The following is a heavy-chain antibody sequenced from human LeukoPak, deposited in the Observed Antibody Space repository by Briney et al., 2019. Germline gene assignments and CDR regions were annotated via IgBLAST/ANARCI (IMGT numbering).Heavy chain of an antibody. Sequence: ASVKVSCEVSGYTLTELSMHWVRQAPGKGLEGMGGFDLEDGETIYAQKFEGRVTMTEDTSTDKPYMELSSLRSEDTAVYYCASGIVGDRVPKYYYYGMDVWGQGTTVTVSS. CDR1: GYTLTELS. V-gene: IGHV1-24*01. CDR2: FDLEDGET. D-gene: IGHD1-26*01. J-gene: IGHJ6*02. CDR3: ASGIVGDRVPKYYYYGMDV.